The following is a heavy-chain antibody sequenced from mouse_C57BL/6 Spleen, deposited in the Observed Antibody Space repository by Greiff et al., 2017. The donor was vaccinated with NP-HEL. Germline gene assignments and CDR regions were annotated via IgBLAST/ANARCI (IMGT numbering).Heavy chain of an antibody. CDR3: ATYHWYFDV. D-gene: IGHD2-10*01. CDR2: IFPGDGDT. Sequence: QVQLKQSGPELVKPGASVKISCKASGYAFSSSWMNWVKQRPGKGLEWIGRIFPGDGDTTYNGKFKGKATLTADKYSSTAYMQLSSLTSEDSAVYFCATYHWYFDVWGTGTTVTVSS. CDR1: GYAFSSSW. V-gene: IGHV1-82*01. J-gene: IGHJ1*03.